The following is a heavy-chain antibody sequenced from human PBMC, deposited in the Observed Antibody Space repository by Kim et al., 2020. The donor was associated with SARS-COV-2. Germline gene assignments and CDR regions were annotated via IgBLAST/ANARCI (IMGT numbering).Heavy chain of an antibody. CDR3: ASEIRPNDY. Sequence: GGSLRLSCTASGFTFTNHGMTWVRQAPGKGLEWVSAIYINGATKYAASVKGRFTISRDNSKNTLYLQMNSLRVEDTAVYYCASEIRPNDYWGQGTLVTAS. V-gene: IGHV3-23*05. D-gene: IGHD1-1*01. CDR1: GFTFTNHG. CDR2: IYINGAT. J-gene: IGHJ4*02.